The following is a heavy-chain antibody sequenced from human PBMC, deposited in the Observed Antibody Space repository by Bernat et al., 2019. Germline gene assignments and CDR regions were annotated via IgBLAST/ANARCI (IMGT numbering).Heavy chain of an antibody. V-gene: IGHV3-21*04. CDR2: ISSSSSYI. CDR1: GFTFSSYS. D-gene: IGHD1-1*01. Sequence: EVQLVESGGGLVKPGGSLRLSCAASGFTFSSYSMNWVRQAPGKGLEWVSSISSSSSYIYYADSVKGRFTISRDNAKNSLYLQMNSLRGEDTALYYCAKELSAGERFHYMDVWGIGTTVTVSS. CDR3: AKELSAGERFHYMDV. J-gene: IGHJ6*03.